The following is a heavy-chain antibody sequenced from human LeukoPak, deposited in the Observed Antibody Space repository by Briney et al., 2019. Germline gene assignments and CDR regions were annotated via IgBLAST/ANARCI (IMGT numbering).Heavy chain of an antibody. V-gene: IGHV4-39*07. CDR1: GGSLISTTYY. J-gene: IGHJ3*01. CDR3: ARAPRSGAWDMITFGGVIVHGDAFDF. Sequence: SETLSLTCAVSGGSLISTTYYWGWIRQPPGKGLEWIGSIYYSGSTYYNPSLKSRVTVSVDMSKNQFSLQLSSVTAADTAVYYCARAPRSGAWDMITFGGVIVHGDAFDFWGQGTMVTVSS. CDR2: IYYSGST. D-gene: IGHD3-16*02.